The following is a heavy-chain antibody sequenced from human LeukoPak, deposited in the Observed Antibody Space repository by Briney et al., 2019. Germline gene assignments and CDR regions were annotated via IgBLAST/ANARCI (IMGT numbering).Heavy chain of an antibody. CDR3: ARGVKFLPGRVYYYYYGMDV. J-gene: IGHJ6*02. CDR1: GGTFSSYA. D-gene: IGHD2/OR15-2a*01. V-gene: IGHV1-69*13. Sequence: SVKVSCKASGGTFSSYAISWVRQAPGQGLEWMGGIIPIFGTANYAQKFQGRVTITADESTSTAYMELSSLRSEDTAVYYCARGVKFLPGRVYYYYYGMDVWGQGTTVTVSS. CDR2: IIPIFGTA.